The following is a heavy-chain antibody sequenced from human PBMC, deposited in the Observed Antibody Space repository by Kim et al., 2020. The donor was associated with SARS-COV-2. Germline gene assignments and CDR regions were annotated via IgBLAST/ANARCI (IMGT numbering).Heavy chain of an antibody. Sequence: GGSLRLSCAASGFTFSSYGMHWVRQAPGKGLEWVAVISYDGSNKYYADSVKGRFTISRDNSKNTLYLQMNSLRAEDTAVYYCAKVWNGLRYFDWSVDYWGQGTLVTVSS. V-gene: IGHV3-30*18. D-gene: IGHD3-9*01. CDR1: GFTFSSYG. CDR2: ISYDGSNK. CDR3: AKVWNGLRYFDWSVDY. J-gene: IGHJ4*02.